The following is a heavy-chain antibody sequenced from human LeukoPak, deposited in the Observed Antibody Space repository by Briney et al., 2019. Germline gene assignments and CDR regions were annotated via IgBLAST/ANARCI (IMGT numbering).Heavy chain of an antibody. CDR1: GFTFSSYW. CDR2: IKQDGSEK. J-gene: IGHJ4*02. V-gene: IGHV3-7*01. D-gene: IGHD5-24*01. Sequence: PGGSLRLSCAASGFTFSSYWMSWVRQAPGKGLEWVANIKQDGSEKYYVDSVKGRFTISRDNAKNSLYLQMNSLRAEDTAVYYCARGREMATAPTPFDYWGQGTLVTVSS. CDR3: ARGREMATAPTPFDY.